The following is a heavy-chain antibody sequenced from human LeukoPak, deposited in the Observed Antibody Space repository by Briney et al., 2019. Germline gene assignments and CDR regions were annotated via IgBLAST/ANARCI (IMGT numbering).Heavy chain of an antibody. CDR3: AGHSSSWYNNWFDP. CDR1: GGTFSSYA. CDR2: IIPILGIA. J-gene: IGHJ5*02. D-gene: IGHD6-13*01. V-gene: IGHV1-69*04. Sequence: SVKVSCKASGGTFSSYAIIWVRQAPGQGLEWMGRIIPILGIANYAQKFQGRVTITADKSTSTAYMELSSLRSEDTAVYYCAGHSSSWYNNWFDPWGQGTLVTVSS.